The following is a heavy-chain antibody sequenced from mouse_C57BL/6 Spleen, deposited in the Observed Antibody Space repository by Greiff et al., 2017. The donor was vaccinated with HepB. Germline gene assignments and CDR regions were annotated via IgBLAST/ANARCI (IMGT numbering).Heavy chain of an antibody. D-gene: IGHD2-3*01. J-gene: IGHJ2*01. CDR1: GFTFSSYA. V-gene: IGHV5-9-1*02. CDR3: TGDALDGSDY. CDR2: ISSGGDYI. Sequence: EVKLMESGEGLVKPGGSLKLSCAASGFTFSSYAMSWVRQTPEKRLEWVAYISSGGDYIYYADTVKGRFTISRDNARNTLYLQMSSLKSEDTAMYYCTGDALDGSDYWGQGTTLTVSS.